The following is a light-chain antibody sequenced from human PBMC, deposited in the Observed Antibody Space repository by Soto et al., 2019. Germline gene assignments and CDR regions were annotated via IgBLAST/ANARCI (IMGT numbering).Light chain of an antibody. CDR2: DAS. Sequence: EMVLTQSPATLSLSPGERATLSCRASQSVSSYLAWYQQKPGQAPRLLIYDASNRATGIPARFSGSGSWTDFTLTISSLEPEDFAYYYCRQRSNWPPTITFGQGTRLEIK. J-gene: IGKJ5*01. V-gene: IGKV3-11*01. CDR1: QSVSSY. CDR3: RQRSNWPPTIT.